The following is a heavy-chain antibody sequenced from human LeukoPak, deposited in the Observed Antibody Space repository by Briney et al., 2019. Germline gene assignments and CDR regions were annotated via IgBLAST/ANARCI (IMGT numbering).Heavy chain of an antibody. CDR3: AKREQYYDILTGYLYWFDP. D-gene: IGHD3-9*01. J-gene: IGHJ5*02. CDR2: ISGSGGST. Sequence: PGGSLRLSCAASGFTVSSNYMSWVRQAPGKGLEWVSAISGSGGSTYYADSVKGRFTISRDNSKNTLYLQMNSLRAEDTAIYYCAKREQYYDILTGYLYWFDPWGQGTLVTVSS. CDR1: GFTVSSNY. V-gene: IGHV3-23*01.